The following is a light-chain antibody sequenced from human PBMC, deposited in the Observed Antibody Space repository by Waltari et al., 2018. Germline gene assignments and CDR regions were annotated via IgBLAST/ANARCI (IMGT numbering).Light chain of an antibody. CDR3: ASYGGRNNWI. J-gene: IGLJ2*01. CDR1: STDVGGYNS. Sequence: QSALTQPPSASGSPGQSVAISCTGTSTDVGGYNSVSWYQHHPGKAPKRMIYEVSKRPSGVPDRFSGSKSGNTASLTVSGLRAEDEADYYCASYGGRNNWIFGGGTKLIVL. V-gene: IGLV2-8*01. CDR2: EVS.